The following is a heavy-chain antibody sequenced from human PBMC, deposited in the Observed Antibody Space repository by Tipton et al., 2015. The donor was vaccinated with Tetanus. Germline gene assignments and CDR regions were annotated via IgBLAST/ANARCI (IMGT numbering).Heavy chain of an antibody. V-gene: IGHV3-48*03. CDR3: ARRRVAMSGRYGMDV. D-gene: IGHD3-10*01. J-gene: IGHJ6*02. CDR2: ISSSETGTVI. CDR1: GVTISSYE. Sequence: SLRLSCVASGVTISSYEVNWVRQAPGKGLEWLAYISSSETGTVIYYPDSVKGRYSISRDSVKNSVYLQMTSMSFGDTALYYCARRRVAMSGRYGMDVWGQGTTVTVSS.